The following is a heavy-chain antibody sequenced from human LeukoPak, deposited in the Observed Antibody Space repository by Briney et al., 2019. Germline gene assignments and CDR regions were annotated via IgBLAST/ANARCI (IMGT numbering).Heavy chain of an antibody. CDR2: INPNSGGT. V-gene: IGHV1-2*02. CDR1: GYTFINYD. J-gene: IGHJ4*02. CDR3: ARDKNGIVATTGVYFDY. Sequence: ASVKVSCKASGYTFINYDINWVRQVTGQGLEWMGWINPNSGGTNYAQKFQGRVTMTRDTSISTAYMELSRLRSDDTAVYYCARDKNGIVATTGVYFDYWGQGTLVTVSS. D-gene: IGHD5-12*01.